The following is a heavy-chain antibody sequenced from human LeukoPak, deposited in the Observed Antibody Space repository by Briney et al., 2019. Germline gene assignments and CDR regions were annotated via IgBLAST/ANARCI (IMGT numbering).Heavy chain of an antibody. CDR2: IRYDGSNK. Sequence: GGSLRLSCAASGFTFSSYGMHWVRQAPGKGLEWVAFIRYDGSNKYYADSVKGRFTISRDNSKNTLYLQMNSLRAEDTAVYYCAKSRSTMVRGGYFDYWGQGTLVTVSS. J-gene: IGHJ4*02. CDR3: AKSRSTMVRGGYFDY. D-gene: IGHD3-10*01. V-gene: IGHV3-30*02. CDR1: GFTFSSYG.